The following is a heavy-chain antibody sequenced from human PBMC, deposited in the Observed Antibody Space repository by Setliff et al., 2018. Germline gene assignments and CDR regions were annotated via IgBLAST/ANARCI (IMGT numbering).Heavy chain of an antibody. CDR2: ISAYNGDT. V-gene: IGHV1-18*01. D-gene: IGHD2-2*01. CDR1: SYTFSSYG. Sequence: ASVKVSCKASSYTFSSYGISWVRQAPGQGLEWMGWISAYNGDTNYAQNLQGRVTMTTDTSTSTAYMELSSLRSEDTAVYYCAREVLPLVREEAFYIWGQGTMVTVSS. CDR3: AREVLPLVREEAFYI. J-gene: IGHJ3*02.